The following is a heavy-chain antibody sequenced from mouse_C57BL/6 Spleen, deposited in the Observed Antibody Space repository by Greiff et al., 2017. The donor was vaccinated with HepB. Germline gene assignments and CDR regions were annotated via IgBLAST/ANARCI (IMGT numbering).Heavy chain of an antibody. CDR1: GYAFSSSW. Sequence: VKLQESGPELVKPGASVKISCKASGYAFSSSWMNWVKQRPGKGLEWIGRIYPGDGDTNYNGKFKGKATLTADKSSSTAYMQLSSLTSEDSAVYFCARRDYYGSRGDYFDYWGQGTTLTVSS. CDR2: IYPGDGDT. CDR3: ARRDYYGSRGDYFDY. J-gene: IGHJ2*01. V-gene: IGHV1-82*01. D-gene: IGHD1-1*01.